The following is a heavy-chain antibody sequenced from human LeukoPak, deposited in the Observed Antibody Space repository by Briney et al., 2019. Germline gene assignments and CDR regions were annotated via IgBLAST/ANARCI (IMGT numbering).Heavy chain of an antibody. Sequence: PSETLSLTCTVSGGSISSYYWSWIRQPPGKGLEWIGYIYYSGSTNYNPSLKSRVTISVDTSKNQFSLKLSSVTAADTAVYYCARVGSDGDYFDYWGQGTLVTVSS. CDR1: GGSISSYY. J-gene: IGHJ4*02. CDR2: IYYSGST. CDR3: ARVGSDGDYFDY. V-gene: IGHV4-59*01. D-gene: IGHD4-17*01.